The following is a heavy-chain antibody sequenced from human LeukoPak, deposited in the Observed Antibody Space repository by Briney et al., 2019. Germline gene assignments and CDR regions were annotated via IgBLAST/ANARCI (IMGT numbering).Heavy chain of an antibody. D-gene: IGHD6-19*01. V-gene: IGHV4-34*01. CDR2: INHSGST. Sequence: PSETLSLTCAVYGGSFSGYYWSWIRQPPGKGLEWIGEINHSGSTNYNPSLKSRVTISVDTSKIQFSLRLRSVTAADTAVYYCTRHSAGGWDYFEYWGQGTLVTVSS. CDR3: TRHSAGGWDYFEY. J-gene: IGHJ4*02. CDR1: GGSFSGYY.